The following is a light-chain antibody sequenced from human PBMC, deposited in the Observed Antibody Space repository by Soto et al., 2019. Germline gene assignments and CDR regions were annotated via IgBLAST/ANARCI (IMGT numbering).Light chain of an antibody. CDR2: GAS. Sequence: EIVLTQSPGTLSLSPGERATLSCRASQSVTSNYLAWYQEKTGQTPRLLIYGASRRATGIPDRFSGSGSGTDFTLTISRLEPEDFAVYFCQQYDNWPYTFGQGTKLEIK. J-gene: IGKJ2*01. V-gene: IGKV3-20*01. CDR1: QSVTSNY. CDR3: QQYDNWPYT.